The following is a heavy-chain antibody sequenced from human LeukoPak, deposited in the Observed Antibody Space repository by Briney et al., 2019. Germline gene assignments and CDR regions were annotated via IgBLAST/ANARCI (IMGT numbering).Heavy chain of an antibody. V-gene: IGHV4-34*01. Sequence: SETLSLTCAVYGWSFNDYYWNWIRQPPGKGLEWIGEINALGDTNYNPSLKSRVTISVDTSKNQFSLRLTSMIAADTAIYYCARGQVPAARGYNWFDPWGQGTLVTVSS. J-gene: IGHJ5*02. CDR2: INALGDT. D-gene: IGHD2-2*01. CDR1: GWSFNDYY. CDR3: ARGQVPAARGYNWFDP.